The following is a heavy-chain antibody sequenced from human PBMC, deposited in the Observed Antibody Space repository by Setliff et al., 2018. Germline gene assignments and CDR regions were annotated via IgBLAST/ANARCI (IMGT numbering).Heavy chain of an antibody. CDR3: ARDGRCSSTSCWTDDAFDI. V-gene: IGHV7-4-1*02. CDR2: INTNTGNP. Sequence: GASVKVSCKASGYTFTSYAMNWVRQAPGQGLEWMGWINTNTGNPTYAQGFTGRFVFSLDTSVSTAYLQISSLKAEDTAVYYCARDGRCSSTSCWTDDAFDIWGQGTMVTVSS. CDR1: GYTFTSYA. D-gene: IGHD2-2*01. J-gene: IGHJ3*02.